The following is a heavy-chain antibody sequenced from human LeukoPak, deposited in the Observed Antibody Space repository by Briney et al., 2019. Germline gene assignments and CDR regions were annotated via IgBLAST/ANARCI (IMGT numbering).Heavy chain of an antibody. CDR2: IYYSGST. CDR3: ATPRFYSSGGYWFDP. J-gene: IGHJ5*02. Sequence: SETLSLTCTVSGGSISNSYWSWIRQPPGKGLEWIGSIYYSGSTYYNPSLKSRVTISVDTSKNQFSLKLSSVTAADTAVYYCATPRFYSSGGYWFDPWGQGTLVTVSS. V-gene: IGHV4-59*05. D-gene: IGHD6-19*01. CDR1: GGSISNSY.